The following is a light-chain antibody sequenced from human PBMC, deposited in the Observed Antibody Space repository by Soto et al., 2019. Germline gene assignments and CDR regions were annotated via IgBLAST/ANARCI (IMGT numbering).Light chain of an antibody. J-gene: IGKJ3*01. V-gene: IGKV3-11*01. CDR3: QQRTYWLT. CDR2: DAS. Sequence: EIVLTQSPATLSLSPGERVTLSCRASQNVSTYLAWYQQKPGQAPRLLIYDASDRATGIPARFSGSGSGTDFTLTISSPEPEDSAEDYCQQRTYWLTFGPGTKVDIK. CDR1: QNVSTY.